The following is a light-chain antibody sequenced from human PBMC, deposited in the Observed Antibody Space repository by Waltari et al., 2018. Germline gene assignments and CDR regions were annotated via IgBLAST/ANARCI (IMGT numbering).Light chain of an antibody. V-gene: IGLV1-40*01. J-gene: IGLJ3*02. Sequence: QSVLTQPPSVSGAPGQRVTISCTGTSSDIGAGYDVHWYQQLPGAAPRRVIYEKNNRPSGVTDRFSSSKSGISASLAIRGLQAEDEADYYCQSYDTTLGVSGSGVFGGGTKLTVL. CDR1: SSDIGAGYD. CDR2: EKN. CDR3: QSYDTTLGVSGSGV.